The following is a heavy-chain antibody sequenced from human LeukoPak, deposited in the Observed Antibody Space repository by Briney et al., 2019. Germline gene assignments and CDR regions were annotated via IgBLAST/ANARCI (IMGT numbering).Heavy chain of an antibody. CDR2: IIPIFGTA. CDR1: GYTFTSYG. CDR3: ASTRLSQGPDEYSSSFLGY. D-gene: IGHD6-6*01. J-gene: IGHJ4*02. V-gene: IGHV1-69*05. Sequence: GASVKVSCKASGYTFTSYGISWVRQAPGQGLEWMGGIIPIFGTANYAQKFQGRVTITTDESTSTAYMELSSLRSEDTAVYYCASTRLSQGPDEYSSSFLGYWGQGTLVTVSS.